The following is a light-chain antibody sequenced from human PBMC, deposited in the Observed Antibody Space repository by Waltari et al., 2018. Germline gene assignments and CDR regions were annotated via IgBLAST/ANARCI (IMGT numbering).Light chain of an antibody. V-gene: IGKV3-11*01. CDR3: HQRSSWPWT. J-gene: IGKJ1*01. CDR1: QSVTTY. Sequence: EIVLTQSPATLLLSPGERATLSCRASQSVTTYFDWHQQKPGQAPRVLIYDASTRATGIPGRFSGSGSGTDFTLTISSLEPEDFAVYYCHQRSSWPWTFGQGTKVEI. CDR2: DAS.